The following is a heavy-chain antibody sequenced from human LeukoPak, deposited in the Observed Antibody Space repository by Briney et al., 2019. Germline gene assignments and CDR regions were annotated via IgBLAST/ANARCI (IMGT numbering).Heavy chain of an antibody. CDR2: IYTSGST. J-gene: IGHJ4*02. D-gene: IGHD2-21*02. Sequence: SETLSLTCTVSGGSISSGSYYWSWIRQPAGKGLEWIGRIYTSGSTNYNPSLKSRVTISVDTSKNQFSLKLSSVTAADTAVYYCARGGYCGGDCYFYYWGQGTLVTVSS. CDR1: GGSISSGSYY. CDR3: ARGGYCGGDCYFYY. V-gene: IGHV4-61*02.